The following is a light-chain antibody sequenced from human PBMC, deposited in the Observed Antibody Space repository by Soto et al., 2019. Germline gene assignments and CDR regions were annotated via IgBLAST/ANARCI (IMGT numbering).Light chain of an antibody. J-gene: IGLJ3*02. CDR2: EVS. Sequence: QSALTQPPSASGSPGQSVTISCTGAHRDIGFYNLVSWFQQHPGKAPKLILYEVSQRPSGVPDRFSGSKSGNTASLTVSGLQADDDADYYCKSYAGNDNWVFGGGTKLTVL. CDR1: HRDIGFYNL. V-gene: IGLV2-8*01. CDR3: KSYAGNDNWV.